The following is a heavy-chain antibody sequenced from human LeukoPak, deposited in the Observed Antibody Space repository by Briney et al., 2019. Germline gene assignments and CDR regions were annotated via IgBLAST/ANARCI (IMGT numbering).Heavy chain of an antibody. J-gene: IGHJ3*02. CDR3: ARGHLRDYVWGSYRPPHDAFDI. Sequence: GASVKVSCKASGYTFTSYDINWVRQATGQGLEWMGWMNPNSGNTGYAQKFQGRVTMTRNTSISTAYMELSSLRSEDTAVYYCARGHLRDYVWGSYRPPHDAFDIWGQGTMVTVSS. CDR2: MNPNSGNT. V-gene: IGHV1-8*01. D-gene: IGHD3-16*02. CDR1: GYTFTSYD.